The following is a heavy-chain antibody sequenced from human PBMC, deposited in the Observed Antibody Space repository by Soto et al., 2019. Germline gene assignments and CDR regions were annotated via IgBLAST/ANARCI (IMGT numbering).Heavy chain of an antibody. CDR3: AREDRAPLGYGMDV. CDR2: IYYSGST. CDR1: GGSIISGGYY. Sequence: LSLTCTVSGGSIISGGYYWSWIRQHPGKGLEWIGYIYYSGSTYYNPSLKSRVTISVDASKNQFSLKLSSVTAADTAVYYCAREDRAPLGYGMDVWGQGTTVTVSS. J-gene: IGHJ6*02. V-gene: IGHV4-31*03.